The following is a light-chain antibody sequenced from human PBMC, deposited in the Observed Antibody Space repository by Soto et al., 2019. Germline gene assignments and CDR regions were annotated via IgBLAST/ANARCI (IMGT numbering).Light chain of an antibody. Sequence: DLQMTQSPASLSASVGDRVTITCRASQSISSFLNWYQQKPGKAPKFLIYATASVQSDVPSRFSGSGSGTYVTLTIKSLQPGDFATYFCQQSFDTPFTFGQGTKLEIK. CDR3: QQSFDTPFT. V-gene: IGKV1-39*01. CDR2: ATA. J-gene: IGKJ2*01. CDR1: QSISSF.